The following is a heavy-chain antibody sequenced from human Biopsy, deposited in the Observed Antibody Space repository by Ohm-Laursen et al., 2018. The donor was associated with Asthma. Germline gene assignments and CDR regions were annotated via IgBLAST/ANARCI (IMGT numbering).Heavy chain of an antibody. Sequence: SLRLSCAASEFSASSSYMSWVRQAPGKGLEWVSVIYNDGRAHYADSVKGRFTVSRDNSKNTLFLQMNSLRAEDTAVYYCTRTTTVTTTYAMDVWGRGTTVTVSS. D-gene: IGHD4-17*01. J-gene: IGHJ6*02. CDR1: EFSASSSY. CDR3: TRTTTVTTTYAMDV. V-gene: IGHV3-53*01. CDR2: IYNDGRA.